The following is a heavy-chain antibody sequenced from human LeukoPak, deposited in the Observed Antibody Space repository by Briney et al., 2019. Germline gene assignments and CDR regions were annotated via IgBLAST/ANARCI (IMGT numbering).Heavy chain of an antibody. V-gene: IGHV3-74*01. Sequence: GGSLRLSCAASGFTFSTYWMHWVRQAPGKGLVWVSRISSDGRIAINADSVEGRFTVSRDNAKNTLYLQMNSLRVEDTAVYYCARADYGGNSDFHYWGQGTLVTVSS. J-gene: IGHJ4*02. D-gene: IGHD4-23*01. CDR3: ARADYGGNSDFHY. CDR2: ISSDGRIA. CDR1: GFTFSTYW.